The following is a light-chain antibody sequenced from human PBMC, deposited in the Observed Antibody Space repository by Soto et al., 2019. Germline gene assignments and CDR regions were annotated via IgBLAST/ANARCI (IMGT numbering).Light chain of an antibody. CDR2: SNN. V-gene: IGLV1-44*01. J-gene: IGLJ3*02. CDR3: AAWEDSLNGWV. Sequence: QSVLTRPPSASGTPGQRVTISCSGSSSNIGSNTVNWYQQLPGTAPKLLIYSNNQRPSGVPDRFSGSKSGTSASLAISGLQYEDEADYYCAAWEDSLNGWVFGGGTKLTVL. CDR1: SSNIGSNT.